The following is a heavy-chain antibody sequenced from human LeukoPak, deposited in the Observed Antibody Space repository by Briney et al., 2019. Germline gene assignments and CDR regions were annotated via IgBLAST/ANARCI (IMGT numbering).Heavy chain of an antibody. CDR3: ARGGYGHGFDI. CDR1: GFTFSSYW. Sequence: GGSLRLSCAASGFTFSSYWMHWVRQAPGKGLVWVSRVNSDGSDTIYADSVKGRCTISRDNAKNTVFLQMNSLRVEDTAVYYCARGGYGHGFDIWGQGTMVPVSS. CDR2: VNSDGSDT. J-gene: IGHJ3*02. D-gene: IGHD5-12*01. V-gene: IGHV3-74*01.